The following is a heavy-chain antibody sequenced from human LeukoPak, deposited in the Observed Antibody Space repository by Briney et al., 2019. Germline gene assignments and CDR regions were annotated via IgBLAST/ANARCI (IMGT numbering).Heavy chain of an antibody. Sequence: PGGSLTLSCSASGFPFTSYAMHWVRQAPGKGLEYVSAISDSGGSTYYADSKKGRFTFFRANSKHTPHLHSSSPIADATAVYFVVRIYCFGPYGMVVWGQGTTVTVSS. CDR1: GFPFTSYA. CDR2: ISDSGGST. D-gene: IGHD2-21*01. J-gene: IGHJ6*02. V-gene: IGHV3-64D*09. CDR3: VRIYCFGPYGMVV.